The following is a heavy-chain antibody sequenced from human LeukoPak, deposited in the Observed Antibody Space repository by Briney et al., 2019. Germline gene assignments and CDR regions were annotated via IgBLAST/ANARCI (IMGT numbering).Heavy chain of an antibody. J-gene: IGHJ4*02. CDR3: AKGVDTACFVGACYFDY. D-gene: IGHD5-18*01. CDR2: IGGDGDST. V-gene: IGHV3-23*01. CDR1: GFRFSDYG. Sequence: GGSLRLSCAASGFRFSDYGMNWVRQAPGKGLEWGSVIGGDGDSTYYAASVRDHFTVSRDNSKNILYLDMNRLRVDDTAVYFCAKGVDTACFVGACYFDYWGQRVLVTVSS.